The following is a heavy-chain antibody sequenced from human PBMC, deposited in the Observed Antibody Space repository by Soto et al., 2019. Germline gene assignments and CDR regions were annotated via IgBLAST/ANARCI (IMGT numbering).Heavy chain of an antibody. D-gene: IGHD1-7*01. CDR2: IYWDDDK. J-gene: IGHJ4*02. Sequence: QITLKESGPTLVKPTQTLTLTCTFSGFSLTTSGVGGGWIRQPPGKALEWLALIYWDDDKRYSPSLKSRLTITKDTSRNQVVLTMTNMDPVDTATYFCAHRLTLNSNWNYGRFDYWGQGTLVTVSS. CDR1: GFSLTTSGVG. V-gene: IGHV2-5*02. CDR3: AHRLTLNSNWNYGRFDY.